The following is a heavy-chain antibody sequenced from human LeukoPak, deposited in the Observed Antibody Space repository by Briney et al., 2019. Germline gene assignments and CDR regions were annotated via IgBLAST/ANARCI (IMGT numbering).Heavy chain of an antibody. CDR3: ARRATPHN. CDR1: GFTFSDYY. CDR2: ISNSGSTI. J-gene: IGHJ4*02. V-gene: IGHV3-11*04. Sequence: GGSLRLSCAASGFTFSDYYMNWIRQALGKGLEWVSYISNSGSTIYYADSVKGRFTISRDNAKNSLYLQMNSLRAEDTAVYYCARRATPHNWGQGTLVTVSS.